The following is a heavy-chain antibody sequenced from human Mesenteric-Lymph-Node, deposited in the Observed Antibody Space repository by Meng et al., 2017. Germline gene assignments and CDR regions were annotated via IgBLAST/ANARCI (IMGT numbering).Heavy chain of an antibody. V-gene: IGHV5-51*01. Sequence: GGSLRLSCKGSGYGFTSYWIGWVRQMPGKGLEWMGIIYPGDSDTRYSPSFQGQVTISADKSISTAYLQWSSLKASDTAMYYCARVADPYYDSSGYYFDYWGQGTLVTVSS. CDR3: ARVADPYYDSSGYYFDY. CDR1: GYGFTSYW. CDR2: IYPGDSDT. J-gene: IGHJ4*02. D-gene: IGHD3-22*01.